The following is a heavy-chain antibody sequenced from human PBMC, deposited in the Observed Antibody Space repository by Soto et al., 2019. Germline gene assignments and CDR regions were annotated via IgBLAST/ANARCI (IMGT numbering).Heavy chain of an antibody. J-gene: IGHJ3*02. Sequence: GGSLRLSCAASGFTFSSYEMNWVRQAPGKGLEWVSYISSSGSTIYYADSVKGRFTISRDNAKNSLYLQMNSLRAEDTAVYYCARVSYSRAFNIWGQGTKVTVSS. D-gene: IGHD2-15*01. V-gene: IGHV3-48*03. CDR1: GFTFSSYE. CDR3: ARVSYSRAFNI. CDR2: ISSSGSTI.